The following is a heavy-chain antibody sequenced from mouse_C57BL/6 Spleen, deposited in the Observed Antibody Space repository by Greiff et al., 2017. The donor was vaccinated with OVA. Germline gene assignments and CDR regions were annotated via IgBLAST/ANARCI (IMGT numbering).Heavy chain of an antibody. Sequence: QVQLQQPGAELVKPGASVKMSCKASGYTFTSYWITWVKQRPGQGLEWIGDIYPGSGSTNYNEKFKSKATLTVDTSSSTAYMQLSSLTSEDSAVYYCARRRTAQAYMDYWGQGTTLTVSS. V-gene: IGHV1-55*01. J-gene: IGHJ2*01. CDR2: IYPGSGST. CDR3: ARRRTAQAYMDY. CDR1: GYTFTSYW. D-gene: IGHD3-2*02.